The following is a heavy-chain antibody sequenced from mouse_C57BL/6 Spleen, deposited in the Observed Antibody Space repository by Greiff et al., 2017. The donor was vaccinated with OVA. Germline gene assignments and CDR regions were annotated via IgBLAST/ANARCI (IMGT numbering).Heavy chain of an antibody. CDR1: GYSITNGNHW. Sequence: VQLKESGPALVKPSQTVSLTCTVTGYSITNGNHWWNWIRQVSGSKLEWIGYISSSGSTDSYPSPKSRISITRDTSNNQLFLPLNSVTTEDIATYYCARGRITTVPLDYWGQGTTLTVSS. V-gene: IGHV3-4*01. D-gene: IGHD1-1*01. CDR2: ISSSGST. CDR3: ARGRITTVPLDY. J-gene: IGHJ2*01.